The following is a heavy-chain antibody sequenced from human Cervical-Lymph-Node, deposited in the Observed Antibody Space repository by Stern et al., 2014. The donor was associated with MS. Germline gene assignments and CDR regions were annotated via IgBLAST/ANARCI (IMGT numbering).Heavy chain of an antibody. D-gene: IGHD3-3*01. Sequence: QVQLQESGPGLVKPSGTLSLTCAVSGGSISSSNWWSWVRQPPGKGLEWIGEIYHSGSTNYNPSLKSRVTISVDKSKNQFSLKLSSVTAADTAVYYCARERRYYDDFWSGSYYFDYWGQGTLVTVSS. CDR3: ARERRYYDDFWSGSYYFDY. J-gene: IGHJ4*02. CDR2: IYHSGST. CDR1: GGSISSSNW. V-gene: IGHV4-4*02.